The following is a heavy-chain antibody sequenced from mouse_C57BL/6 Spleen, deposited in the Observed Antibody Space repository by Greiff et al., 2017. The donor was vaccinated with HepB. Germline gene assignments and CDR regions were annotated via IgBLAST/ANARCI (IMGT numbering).Heavy chain of an antibody. CDR2: ISDGGSYT. Sequence: EVQVVESGGGLVKPGGSLKLSCAASGFTFSSYAMSWVRQTPEKRLEWVATISDGGSYTYYPDNVKGRFTISRDNAKNNLYLQMSHLKSEDTAMYYCARDRVTGTYAMDYWGQGTSVTVSS. D-gene: IGHD4-1*01. CDR3: ARDRVTGTYAMDY. V-gene: IGHV5-4*01. J-gene: IGHJ4*01. CDR1: GFTFSSYA.